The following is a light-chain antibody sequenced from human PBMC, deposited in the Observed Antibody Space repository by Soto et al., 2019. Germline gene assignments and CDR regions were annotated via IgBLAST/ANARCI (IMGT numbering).Light chain of an antibody. Sequence: DIVMTQSPDSLAVSLGERATINCKSSQSVLYSSNNKNYLAWYQQKPGQPPKLLIYWASTRESGVPDRFSGSGPGTDFTLTISSLQAEDVAVYYCQQYYSTPTFGGGTKV. V-gene: IGKV4-1*01. CDR2: WAS. CDR1: QSVLYSSNNKNY. J-gene: IGKJ4*01. CDR3: QQYYSTPT.